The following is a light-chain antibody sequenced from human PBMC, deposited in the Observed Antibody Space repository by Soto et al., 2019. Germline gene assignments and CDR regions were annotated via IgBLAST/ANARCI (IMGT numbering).Light chain of an antibody. Sequence: ESVLTQSPGTLSLSPGERATLSCRASQSVSGNYIAWYQQKPGQAPRLLIYGASSRATGIPDRFSGSGSGTDFTLTISRLEPEDFAVYYCQQYDSKPQTFGQGTTVEI. V-gene: IGKV3-20*01. CDR2: GAS. CDR3: QQYDSKPQT. J-gene: IGKJ1*01. CDR1: QSVSGNY.